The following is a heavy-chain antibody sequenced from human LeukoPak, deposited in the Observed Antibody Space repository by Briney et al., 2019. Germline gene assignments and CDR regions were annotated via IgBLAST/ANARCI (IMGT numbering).Heavy chain of an antibody. D-gene: IGHD2/OR15-2a*01. CDR2: ISASGGST. V-gene: IGHV3-23*01. Sequence: PGGSLRLSCAASGFTFSSYAMSWVRQAPGKGLEWVSTISASGGSTYYADSVKGRFTISRDSSKNTLYLQMNSLRAEDTAVYYCAKVTRFLMYYFVYWGQGTLVTVS. J-gene: IGHJ4*02. CDR1: GFTFSSYA. CDR3: AKVTRFLMYYFVY.